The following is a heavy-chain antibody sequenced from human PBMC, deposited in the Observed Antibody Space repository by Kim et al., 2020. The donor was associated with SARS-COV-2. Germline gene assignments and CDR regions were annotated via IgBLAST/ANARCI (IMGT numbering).Heavy chain of an antibody. CDR3: TRVETASNWNYDYYFDD. J-gene: IGHJ4*02. D-gene: IGHD1-7*01. V-gene: IGHV3-49*04. CDR2: ITSKACGVTT. CDR1: GFTFGAYA. Sequence: GGSLRLSCTASGFTFGAYAMSWVRQAPGKGLEWVGFITSKACGVTTEYAASVKGRVTISRDDSKSIAYLQMNSLKTEDTAGYYCTRVETASNWNYDYYFDDWGQGTLGTVSS.